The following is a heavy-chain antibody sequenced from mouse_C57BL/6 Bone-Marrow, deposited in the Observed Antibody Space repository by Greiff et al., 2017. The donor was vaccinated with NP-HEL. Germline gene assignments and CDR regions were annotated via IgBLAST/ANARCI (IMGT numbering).Heavy chain of an antibody. Sequence: DVQLQESGPELVKPGASVKIPCKASGYTFTDYNMDWVKQSHGKSLEWIGDINPNNGGTIYNQKFKGKATLTVDKSSSTAYMELRSLTSEDTAVYYCAREGSGPYAMDDWGQGTSVTVSS. V-gene: IGHV1-18*01. CDR3: AREGSGPYAMDD. CDR1: GYTFTDYN. CDR2: INPNNGGT. J-gene: IGHJ4*01. D-gene: IGHD4-1*01.